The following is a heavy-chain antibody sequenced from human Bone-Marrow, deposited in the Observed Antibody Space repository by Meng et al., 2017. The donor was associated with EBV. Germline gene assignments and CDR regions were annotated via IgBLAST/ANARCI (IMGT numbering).Heavy chain of an antibody. V-gene: IGHV1-69*06. Sequence: QVLVVQSGAEVKKPWSSVKVSCKASGGTLNNYAISWVRQAPGQGLEWMGGIIPIFVTPNYARKFQGRVTITADKSTSTSYMELSNLRSDDTAVYYCARVKGLGATLGYYFDFWGQGTLVTVSS. D-gene: IGHD1-26*01. J-gene: IGHJ4*02. CDR1: GGTLNNYA. CDR3: ARVKGLGATLGYYFDF. CDR2: IIPIFVTP.